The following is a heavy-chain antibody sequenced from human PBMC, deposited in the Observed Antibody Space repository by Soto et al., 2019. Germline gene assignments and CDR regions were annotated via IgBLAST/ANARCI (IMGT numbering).Heavy chain of an antibody. CDR2: ISGSGGST. CDR3: VKDDRRDGYLYFDY. J-gene: IGHJ4*02. CDR1: GCTLSSYA. Sequence: GVSLRLSCAASGCTLSSYAMSWVGQAPGKGLEWVSAISGSGGSTYYADSVKGRFTISRDNSKNTLYLQMNSLRAEDTAVYYCVKDDRRDGYLYFDYWGQGTRVTVSS. D-gene: IGHD2-21*01. V-gene: IGHV3-23*01.